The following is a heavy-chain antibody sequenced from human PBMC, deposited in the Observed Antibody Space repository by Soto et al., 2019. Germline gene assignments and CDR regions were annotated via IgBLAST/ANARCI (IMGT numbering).Heavy chain of an antibody. V-gene: IGHV3-43*01. D-gene: IGHD3-3*01. CDR2: ISWDGGST. J-gene: IGHJ4*02. CDR1: GFTFDDYT. CDR3: AGRLRFLEWSFDV. Sequence: GGSLRLSCAASGFTFDDYTMHWVRQAPGKGLEWVSLISWDGGSTYYADSVKGRFTISRDNSKNSLYLQMNSLRTEDAALYYCAGRLRFLEWSFDVWGQGTLVTVSS.